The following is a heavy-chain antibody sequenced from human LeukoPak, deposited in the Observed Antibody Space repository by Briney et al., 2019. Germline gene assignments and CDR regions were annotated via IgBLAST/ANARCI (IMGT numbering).Heavy chain of an antibody. D-gene: IGHD5-18*01. CDR3: ARDRDSTAMEPQYDAFDI. CDR1: GFTFSSYS. V-gene: IGHV3-48*04. Sequence: GGSLRLSCAASGFTFSSYSMDWVRQAPGRGLEWVSYISSSSSTIYYADSVKGRFTISRDNAKNSLYLQMNSLRAEDTAVYYCARDRDSTAMEPQYDAFDIWGQGTMVTVSS. J-gene: IGHJ3*02. CDR2: ISSSSSTI.